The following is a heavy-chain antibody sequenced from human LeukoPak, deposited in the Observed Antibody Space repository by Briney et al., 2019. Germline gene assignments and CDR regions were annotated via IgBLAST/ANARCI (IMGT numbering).Heavy chain of an antibody. J-gene: IGHJ4*02. D-gene: IGHD2-15*01. V-gene: IGHV4-59*01. CDR2: IYYSGST. CDR3: ARSPRGSRQDY. CDR1: GGSTSVYY. Sequence: KASETLSLTCTVSGGSTSVYYWSWIRQPPGKGLEWIGHIYYSGSTNYNPSLKSRVTISVDTSKNQFSLKLSSVTAADTAVYYCARSPRGSRQDYWGQGTLVTVSS.